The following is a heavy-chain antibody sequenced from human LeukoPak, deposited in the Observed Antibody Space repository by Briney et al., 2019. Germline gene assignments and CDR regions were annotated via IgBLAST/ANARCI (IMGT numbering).Heavy chain of an antibody. CDR2: INPSGGST. D-gene: IGHD3-3*01. J-gene: IGHJ6*03. CDR1: GYIFPSYY. V-gene: IGHV1-46*01. CDR3: ARDESYYYYYMDV. Sequence: ASVKVSCKASGYIFPSYYMHWVRQARGQGLEWMGIINPSGGSTSYAQKFQGRVNMTRDMSTSKVYMELSSLRSEDTAVYYCARDESYYYYYMDVWGKGTTVTVSS.